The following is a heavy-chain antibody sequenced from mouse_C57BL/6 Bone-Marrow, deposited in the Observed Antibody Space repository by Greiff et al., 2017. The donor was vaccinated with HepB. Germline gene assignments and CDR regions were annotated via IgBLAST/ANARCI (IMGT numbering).Heavy chain of an antibody. Sequence: VQLQQSGPGLAKPSQTLSLTCSVTGYSITSDYRNWIRKFPGNKLEYMGYISYSGSTYYNPSLKSRISITRETSKNQYYLQLNSVTTEDTATYYCARKSNYAKDYWGQGTSVTVSS. D-gene: IGHD5-1*01. CDR3: ARKSNYAKDY. V-gene: IGHV3-8*01. J-gene: IGHJ4*01. CDR1: GYSITSDY. CDR2: ISYSGST.